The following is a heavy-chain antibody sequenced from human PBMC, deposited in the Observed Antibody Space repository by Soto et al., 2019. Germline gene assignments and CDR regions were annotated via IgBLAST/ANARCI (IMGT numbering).Heavy chain of an antibody. CDR2: ISGSGGST. V-gene: IGHV3-23*01. Sequence: QPGGSLRLSCAASGFTFSSYAMSWVRQAPGKGLEWVSAISGSGGSTYYADSVKGRFTISRDNSKNTLYLQMNSLRAEDTAVYYCAKDRGVQYCSVGSCYSYYYYVIDFWGQGTTVTGSS. J-gene: IGHJ6*02. D-gene: IGHD2-15*01. CDR1: GFTFSSYA. CDR3: AKDRGVQYCSVGSCYSYYYYVIDF.